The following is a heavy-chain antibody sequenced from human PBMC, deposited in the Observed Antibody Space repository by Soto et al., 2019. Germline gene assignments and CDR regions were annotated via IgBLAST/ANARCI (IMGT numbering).Heavy chain of an antibody. D-gene: IGHD2-21*02. CDR3: ARLQYTVVTSIDV. J-gene: IGHJ3*01. CDR2: IDRSGRT. V-gene: IGHV4-34*01. CDR1: GGSFSDDASSSDWY. Sequence: SETLSLTCAVYGGSFSDDASSSDWYWNWIRQSPGKGLEWIGEIDRSGRTKYNPSLKSRVSISVDTSKNQFSLKLSSVTAADTAVYYCARLQYTVVTSIDVWGQGTMVTVSS.